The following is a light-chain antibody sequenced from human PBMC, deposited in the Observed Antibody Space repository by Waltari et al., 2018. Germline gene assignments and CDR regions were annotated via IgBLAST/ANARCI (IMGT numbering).Light chain of an antibody. J-gene: IGLJ1*01. CDR2: EDI. CDR3: HSLNSVGNGYV. CDR1: ALPTKY. V-gene: IGLV3-10*01. Sequence: SNELTQPPSVSVSPGQTARITCSGDALPTKYASWYQQKSGQAPVLVIYEDITRPSGIPAIFSGSSSGTVATLTISGAQVEDEADYYCHSLNSVGNGYVFGTGTKFTVL.